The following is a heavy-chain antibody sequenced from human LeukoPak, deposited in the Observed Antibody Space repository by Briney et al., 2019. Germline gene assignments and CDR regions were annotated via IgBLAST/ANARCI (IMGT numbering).Heavy chain of an antibody. J-gene: IGHJ4*02. D-gene: IGHD3-9*01. Sequence: GGSLRLSCAASGFTFSSYSMNWVRQAPGKGLEWVSSISSRSSYINYADSVKGRFTISRDNAKNSLYLQMNSLRAEDTDVYYCARAFYDILTGLAYYFDYWGQGTLVTVSS. V-gene: IGHV3-21*01. CDR3: ARAFYDILTGLAYYFDY. CDR1: GFTFSSYS. CDR2: ISSRSSYI.